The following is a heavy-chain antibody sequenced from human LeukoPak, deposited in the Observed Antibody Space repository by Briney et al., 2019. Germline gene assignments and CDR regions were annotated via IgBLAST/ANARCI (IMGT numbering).Heavy chain of an antibody. CDR2: VYWNDDK. D-gene: IGHD2-21*01. J-gene: IGHJ4*02. CDR3: AHRVGDGASWDGGRYDY. V-gene: IGHV2-5*01. Sequence: KLSGPTLVEPTETLTLTCTFSGFSLSTSGVGVAWIRQPPGKALEWLAVVYWNDDKRYNPSLKTRLRITKDTSKNQVVLTMTYMDPTDTATYFCAHRVGDGASWDGGRYDYWGQGVLTTVS. CDR1: GFSLSTSGVG.